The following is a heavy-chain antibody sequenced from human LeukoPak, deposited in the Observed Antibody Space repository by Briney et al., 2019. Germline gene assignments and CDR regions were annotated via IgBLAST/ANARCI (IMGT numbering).Heavy chain of an antibody. CDR2: IIPIFGIA. CDR1: GGTFSSYA. V-gene: IGHV1-69*04. D-gene: IGHD3-3*01. Sequence: GASVKVSCKASGGTFSSYAISWVRQAPGQGLEWMGRIIPIFGIANYAQKFQGRVTITADKSTSTAYMELSSLRSEDTAVYYCARSRIFGVGHYYGMDVWGQGTTVTVSS. J-gene: IGHJ6*02. CDR3: ARSRIFGVGHYYGMDV.